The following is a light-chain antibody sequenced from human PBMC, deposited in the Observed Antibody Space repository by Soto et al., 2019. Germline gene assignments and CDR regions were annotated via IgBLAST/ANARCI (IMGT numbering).Light chain of an antibody. V-gene: IGKV3-20*01. CDR2: GAS. CDR3: QQYGSSPPIT. CDR1: QSVSSTY. J-gene: IGKJ5*01. Sequence: EVVLPPSPGTLSLSPGESATLSFRASQSVSSTYLAWYQQKPGQAPRLLIYGASSRATGIPDRFSGSGSGTDFTLTISRLEPEDFAVYYCQQYGSSPPITFGQGTRLEIK.